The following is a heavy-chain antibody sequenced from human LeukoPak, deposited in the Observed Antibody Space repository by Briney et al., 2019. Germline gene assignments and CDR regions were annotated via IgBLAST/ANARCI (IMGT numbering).Heavy chain of an antibody. CDR1: GFTFSSYA. CDR2: IVGSSGNT. Sequence: GGSLRLSCEGSGFTFSSYAMTWVRQAPGKGLEWISGIVGSSGNTYYADSVKGRFTISRDISKSTLYLQINSLRVEDTAQYYCAKDKIVGDGRWEFDHWGRGTLVTVSS. CDR3: AKDKIVGDGRWEFDH. D-gene: IGHD1-26*01. V-gene: IGHV3-23*01. J-gene: IGHJ5*02.